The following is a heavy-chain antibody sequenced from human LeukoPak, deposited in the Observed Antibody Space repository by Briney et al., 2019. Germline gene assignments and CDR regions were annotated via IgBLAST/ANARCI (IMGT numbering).Heavy chain of an antibody. D-gene: IGHD4-11*01. Sequence: ASVKVSCKASGYTFTSYGISWVRQAPGQGLEWMGWISAYNGNTNYAQELQGRVTMTTDTSTSTAYMELRSLRSDDTAVYYCARDRTTVTTGRVKNWFDPWGQGTLVTVSS. CDR3: ARDRTTVTTGRVKNWFDP. J-gene: IGHJ5*02. CDR2: ISAYNGNT. CDR1: GYTFTSYG. V-gene: IGHV1-18*01.